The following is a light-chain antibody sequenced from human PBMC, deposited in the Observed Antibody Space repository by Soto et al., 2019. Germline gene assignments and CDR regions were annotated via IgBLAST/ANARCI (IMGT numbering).Light chain of an antibody. J-gene: IGKJ1*01. Sequence: EIVLTQSPATLSLSPGEIATLSCRASQSVSSYLAWYQQKPGQAPRLLIYDASNRATGIPARFSGSGSGTDFTLTISSLEPEDSAIYYCQQRSSWHTFGQGTKVDIK. CDR3: QQRSSWHT. V-gene: IGKV3-11*01. CDR2: DAS. CDR1: QSVSSY.